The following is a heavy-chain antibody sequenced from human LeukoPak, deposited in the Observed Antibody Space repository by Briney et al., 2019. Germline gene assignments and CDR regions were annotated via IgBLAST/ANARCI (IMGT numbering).Heavy chain of an antibody. Sequence: ASVKVSCKASGYTFTSYDINWVRQATGQGPEWMGWMNPNSGNTGYAQKFQGRVTMTRNTSISTAYMELSSLRSEDTAVYYCAGGLSIAATRPGHWGQGTLVTVSS. D-gene: IGHD6-6*01. CDR2: MNPNSGNT. V-gene: IGHV1-8*01. J-gene: IGHJ4*02. CDR3: AGGLSIAATRPGH. CDR1: GYTFTSYD.